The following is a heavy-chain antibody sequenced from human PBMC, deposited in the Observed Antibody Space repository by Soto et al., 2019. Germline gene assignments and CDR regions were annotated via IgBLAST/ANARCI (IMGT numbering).Heavy chain of an antibody. CDR2: ISAYSGNT. Sequence: QVQLVQSGAEVKKPGASVKVSCKASGYTFTSYAFNWVRQAPGQGLEWMGWISAYSGNTNYAQKFQGRVTMTTDTSTSPAYMEMRSLRADDTAVYYCARDQTVLDYWCQGTLVTVSS. V-gene: IGHV1-18*04. CDR1: GYTFTSYA. D-gene: IGHD4-17*01. J-gene: IGHJ4*02. CDR3: ARDQTVLDY.